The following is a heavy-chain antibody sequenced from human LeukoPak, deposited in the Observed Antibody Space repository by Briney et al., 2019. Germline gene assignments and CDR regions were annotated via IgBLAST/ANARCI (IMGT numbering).Heavy chain of an antibody. D-gene: IGHD1-7*01. CDR3: ARAYSAGWYNWNFPGY. Sequence: GASVKVSCKASGYTFTSYYMHWVRQAPGQGLEWMGIINPSGGSTSYAQKFQGRVTMTRYTSASTVYMELSSLRSEDTAVYYCARAYSAGWYNWNFPGYWGQGTLVTVSS. J-gene: IGHJ4*02. CDR2: INPSGGST. V-gene: IGHV1-46*01. CDR1: GYTFTSYY.